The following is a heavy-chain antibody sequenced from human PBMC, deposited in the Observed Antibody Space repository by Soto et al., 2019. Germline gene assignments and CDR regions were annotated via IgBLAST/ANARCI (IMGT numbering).Heavy chain of an antibody. Sequence: LRLSCAASEFTFSNYAMHWVRQAPGKGLQWLAVISYDGNNKYYADSVEGRFTISRDNSNNTLYLQMNSLRAEDTAVYYCARYYDYSGGTSGGMDVWGQGTTVTVSS. CDR3: ARYYDYSGGTSGGMDV. CDR1: EFTFSNYA. CDR2: ISYDGNNK. V-gene: IGHV3-30*03. J-gene: IGHJ6*02. D-gene: IGHD3-22*01.